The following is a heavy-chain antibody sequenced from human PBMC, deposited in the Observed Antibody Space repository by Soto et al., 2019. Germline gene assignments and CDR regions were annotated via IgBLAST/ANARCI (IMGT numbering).Heavy chain of an antibody. CDR3: ARGRYGAY. Sequence: QVHLVQSGAEVKKPGASVKVSCKGSGYAFTTYGITWVRQAPGQGLEWMGWISAHNGNTNYAQKLEGRVTVTRDTSTSTAYMELSSLRSDDTAVYYCARGRYGAYWGQGALVTVPS. V-gene: IGHV1-18*01. CDR1: GYAFTTYG. D-gene: IGHD3-10*01. CDR2: ISAHNGNT. J-gene: IGHJ4*02.